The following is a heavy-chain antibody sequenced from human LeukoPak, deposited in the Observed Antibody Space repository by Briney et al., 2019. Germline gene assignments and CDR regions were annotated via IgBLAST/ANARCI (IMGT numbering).Heavy chain of an antibody. Sequence: GASVKVSCKASGYTFTGYYMHWVRQAPGQGLEWMGRINPNSGGTNYAQKFQGRVTMTRDTSISTAYMELSRLRSDDTAVYYCARDPYIAMADFDYWGQGTLVTVSS. CDR2: INPNSGGT. D-gene: IGHD6-19*01. V-gene: IGHV1-2*06. J-gene: IGHJ4*02. CDR1: GYTFTGYY. CDR3: ARDPYIAMADFDY.